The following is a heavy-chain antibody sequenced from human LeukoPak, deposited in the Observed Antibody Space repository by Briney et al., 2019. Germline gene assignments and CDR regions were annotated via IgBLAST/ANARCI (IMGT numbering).Heavy chain of an antibody. Sequence: GGSLRLSCAASGFTFDDYAMHWVRQAPGKGLEWVSLISWDGGSTYYADSVKGRFTISRDNSKNSLYLQMNSLRAEDTALYYCAKDTSYDSSGYFDYWGQGTLVTVSS. D-gene: IGHD3-22*01. CDR3: AKDTSYDSSGYFDY. CDR2: ISWDGGST. J-gene: IGHJ4*02. V-gene: IGHV3-43D*03. CDR1: GFTFDDYA.